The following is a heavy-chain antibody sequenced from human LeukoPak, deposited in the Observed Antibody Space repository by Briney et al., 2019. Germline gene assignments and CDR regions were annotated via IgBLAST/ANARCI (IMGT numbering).Heavy chain of an antibody. CDR3: ARVEMATIILDY. J-gene: IGHJ4*02. CDR2: IYYSGST. Sequence: SETLSLTCTVSGGSISSGGYYWSWIRQHPGKGLEWIGYIYYSGSTYYNPSLKSRVTISVDTSKNQFSLKLSSVTAADTAVYYCARVEMATIILDYWGQGTLVTVSS. CDR1: GGSISSGGYY. V-gene: IGHV4-31*03. D-gene: IGHD5-24*01.